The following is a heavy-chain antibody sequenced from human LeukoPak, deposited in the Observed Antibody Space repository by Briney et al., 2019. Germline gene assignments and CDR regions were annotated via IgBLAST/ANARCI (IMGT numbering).Heavy chain of an antibody. CDR1: GYTFTSYG. V-gene: IGHV1-18*01. J-gene: IGHJ4*02. D-gene: IGHD3-22*01. CDR3: ARYDSSGYAIDY. CDR2: ISAYNGNT. Sequence: GASVKVSCKASGYTFTSYGISWVRQAPGQGLEWMGWISAYNGNTNYAQKLQGRVTMTRDMSTSTVYMELSSLRSEDTAVYYCARYDSSGYAIDYWGQGTLVTVSS.